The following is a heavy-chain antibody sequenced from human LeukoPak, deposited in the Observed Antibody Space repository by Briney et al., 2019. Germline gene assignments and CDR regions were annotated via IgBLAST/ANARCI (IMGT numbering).Heavy chain of an antibody. J-gene: IGHJ6*03. V-gene: IGHV4-4*02. CDR2: IYHTGST. CDR3: ARGIITMVRGVIDVAYYYYMDV. Sequence: SETLSLTCSVSGDSISSRNWWTWVRQTPEKGLEWIGEIYHTGSTNYNPSVESRVTISVDTSKNQFSLKLSSVTAADTAVYYCARGIITMVRGVIDVAYYYYMDVWGKGTTVTISS. D-gene: IGHD3-10*01. CDR1: GDSISSRNW.